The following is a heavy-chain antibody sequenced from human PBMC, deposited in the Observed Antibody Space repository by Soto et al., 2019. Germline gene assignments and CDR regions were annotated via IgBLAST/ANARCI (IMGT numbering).Heavy chain of an antibody. J-gene: IGHJ3*02. CDR3: ARAPLESSGYHLLHDAFDI. CDR2: IYHSGST. D-gene: IGHD3-22*01. CDR1: GGSIRSSNW. Sequence: QVQLQESGPGLVKPSGTLSLTCAVSGGSIRSSNWWSWVRQPPGKGLEWIGEIYHSGSTNYNPSLKSRVTISVDKSKTQFSLKLSSVTAADTAVYYCARAPLESSGYHLLHDAFDIWGQGTMVTVSS. V-gene: IGHV4-4*02.